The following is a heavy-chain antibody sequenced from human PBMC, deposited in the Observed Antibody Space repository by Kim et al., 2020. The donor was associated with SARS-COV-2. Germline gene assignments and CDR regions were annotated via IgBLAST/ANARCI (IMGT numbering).Heavy chain of an antibody. CDR2: IGTAGDT. CDR3: ARDHLYGSGSYRYYYGMDV. Sequence: GGSLRLSCAASGFTFSSYDMHWVRQATGKGLEWVSAIGTAGDTYYPGSVKGRFTISRENAKNSLYLQMNSLRAGDTAVYYCARDHLYGSGSYRYYYGMDVWGQGTTVTVSS. V-gene: IGHV3-13*04. CDR1: GFTFSSYD. J-gene: IGHJ6*02. D-gene: IGHD3-10*01.